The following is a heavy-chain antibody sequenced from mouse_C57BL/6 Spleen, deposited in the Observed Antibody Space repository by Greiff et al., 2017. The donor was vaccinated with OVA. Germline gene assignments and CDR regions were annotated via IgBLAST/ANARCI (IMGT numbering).Heavy chain of an antibody. D-gene: IGHD2-2*01. CDR2: IYPRSGNT. V-gene: IGHV1-81*01. CDR3: ARLYGYDGPYVDY. Sequence: VKLQESGAELARPGASVKLSCKASGYTFTSYGISWVKQRTGQGLEWIGEIYPRSGNTYYNEKFKGKATLTADKSSSTAYMELRSLTSEDSAVDFCARLYGYDGPYVDYWGQGTTLTVSS. CDR1: GYTFTSYG. J-gene: IGHJ2*01.